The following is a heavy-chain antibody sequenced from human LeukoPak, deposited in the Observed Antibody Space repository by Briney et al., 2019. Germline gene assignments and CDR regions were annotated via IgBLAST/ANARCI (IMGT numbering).Heavy chain of an antibody. Sequence: PSETLSLTCTVSGGSISSYYWSWIRQPPGKGLEWIGYIYYSGSTNYNASLKSRVTISVDTSKNQFSLKLSSVTAADTAVYYCARSPPIAAAGDNWFDPWGQGTLVTVSS. D-gene: IGHD6-13*01. CDR1: GGSISSYY. V-gene: IGHV4-59*01. CDR2: IYYSGST. CDR3: ARSPPIAAAGDNWFDP. J-gene: IGHJ5*02.